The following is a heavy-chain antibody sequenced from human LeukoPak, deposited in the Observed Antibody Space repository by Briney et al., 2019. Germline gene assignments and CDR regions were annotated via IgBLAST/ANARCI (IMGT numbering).Heavy chain of an antibody. V-gene: IGHV4-4*07. Sequence: SETLPLTCTVSGGSISSYYWSWIRQPAGKGLEWIGRIYTSGSTNYNPSLKSRVTMSVDTSKNQFSLRLSSVTAADTAVYYCARDPLFWSGYTPYYYYMDVWGKGTTVTIS. J-gene: IGHJ6*03. CDR3: ARDPLFWSGYTPYYYYMDV. D-gene: IGHD3-3*01. CDR2: IYTSGST. CDR1: GGSISSYY.